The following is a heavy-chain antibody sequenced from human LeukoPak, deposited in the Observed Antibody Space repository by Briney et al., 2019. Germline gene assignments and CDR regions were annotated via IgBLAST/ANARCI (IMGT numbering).Heavy chain of an antibody. Sequence: GGSLRLSCATSGFTFSSYAMHWVRQAPGKGLEWVAVISYDGSNKYYADSVKGRFTISRDNSKNTLSLQMNSLRAEDTAVYYCARDSSGWLTFFHYWGQGTLVTVSS. V-gene: IGHV3-30*04. J-gene: IGHJ4*02. D-gene: IGHD6-19*01. CDR3: ARDSSGWLTFFHY. CDR1: GFTFSSYA. CDR2: ISYDGSNK.